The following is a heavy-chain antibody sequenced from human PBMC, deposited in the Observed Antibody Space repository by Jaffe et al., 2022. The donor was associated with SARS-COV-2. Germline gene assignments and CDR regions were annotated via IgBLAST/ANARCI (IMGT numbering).Heavy chain of an antibody. CDR3: AKAADYSNSRGGFEY. Sequence: EVQLVESGGGLVQPGRSLRLSCAASGFTFDDYAMHWVRQAPGKGLEWVSGISWNSGGMAYADSVKGRFTISRDNAKNSLYLQMNSLRPEDTALYYCAKAADYSNSRGGFEYWGQGTLVSVSS. D-gene: IGHD6-6*01. J-gene: IGHJ4*02. CDR2: ISWNSGGM. CDR1: GFTFDDYA. V-gene: IGHV3-9*01.